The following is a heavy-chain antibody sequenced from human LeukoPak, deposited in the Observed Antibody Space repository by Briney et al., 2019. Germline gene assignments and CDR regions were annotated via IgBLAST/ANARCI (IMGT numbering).Heavy chain of an antibody. CDR2: GST. D-gene: IGHD2-2*02. J-gene: IGHJ5*02. CDR3: ARERRYCSSTSCYRDNWFDP. Sequence: GSTYYNPSLKSRVTISVDTSKNQFSLKLSSVTAADTAVYYCARERRYCSSTSCYRDNWFDPWGQGTLVTVSS. V-gene: IGHV4-31*02.